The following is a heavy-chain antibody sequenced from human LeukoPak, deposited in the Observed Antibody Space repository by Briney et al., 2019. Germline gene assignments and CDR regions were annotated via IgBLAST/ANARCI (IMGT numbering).Heavy chain of an antibody. Sequence: GGSLRLSCAASGFTFSSYAMSWVRQAPGKGLEWVSDISGSADSTYYADSVKGRFTISRDISKNTLYLQMNSLRAEDTAAYYCAKSRASSGVAPAGYDYWGQGTLVTVSS. J-gene: IGHJ4*02. D-gene: IGHD6-13*01. CDR3: AKSRASSGVAPAGYDY. CDR2: ISGSADST. CDR1: GFTFSSYA. V-gene: IGHV3-23*01.